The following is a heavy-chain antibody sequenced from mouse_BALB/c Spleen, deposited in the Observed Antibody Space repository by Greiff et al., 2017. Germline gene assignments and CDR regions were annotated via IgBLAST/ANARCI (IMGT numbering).Heavy chain of an antibody. CDR3: ARDGNYVGYFDY. CDR2: INSNGGST. Sequence: DVKLVESGGGLVQPGGSLKLSCAASGFTFSSYGMSWVRQTPDKRLELVATINSNGGSTYYPDSVKGRFTISRDNAKNTLYLQMSSLKSEDTAMYYCARDGNYVGYFDYWGQGTTLTVSS. CDR1: GFTFSSYG. V-gene: IGHV5-6-3*01. J-gene: IGHJ2*01. D-gene: IGHD2-1*01.